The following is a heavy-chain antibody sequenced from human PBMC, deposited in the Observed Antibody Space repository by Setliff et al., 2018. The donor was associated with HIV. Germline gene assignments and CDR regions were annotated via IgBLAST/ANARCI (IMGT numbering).Heavy chain of an antibody. V-gene: IGHV4-59*01. CDR3: GRVGFGELFGAFDI. J-gene: IGHJ3*02. Sequence: ASETLSLTCAVYRGSFSHYYWTWIRQSPGKGLEWIGNIYSSGSTNYNPSLKSRVSISVDTSKNQFSLKLSSVTAADTAMYYCGRVGFGELFGAFDIWGQGIMVTVSS. D-gene: IGHD3-10*01. CDR2: IYSSGST. CDR1: RGSFSHYY.